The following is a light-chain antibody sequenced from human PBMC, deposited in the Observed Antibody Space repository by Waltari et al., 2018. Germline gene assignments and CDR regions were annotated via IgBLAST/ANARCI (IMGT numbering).Light chain of an antibody. CDR1: QSISGH. V-gene: IGKV1-39*01. J-gene: IGKJ2*01. CDR3: QQSSSAPRT. Sequence: DIQMTQYPSSLSASVGDRVTITCRASQSISGHVNWYQQKPGKAPKLLIHAASTLQSGVPPRFSGSGSGTYFTLTISSLQPEDFSTYYCQQSSSAPRTFGQGTKLDIK. CDR2: AAS.